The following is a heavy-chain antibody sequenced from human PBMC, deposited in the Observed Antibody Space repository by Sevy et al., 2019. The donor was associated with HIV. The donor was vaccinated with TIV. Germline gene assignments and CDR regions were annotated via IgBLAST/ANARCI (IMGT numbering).Heavy chain of an antibody. J-gene: IGHJ4*02. Sequence: GESLKISCKGLGYSFTSYWIGWVRQMPGKGLEWMGIIYPADSDTRYSPSFQGQVTISVDKSIRTAYLQWSNLKASDTAMYYCARAAGNYYDISGYYPFDYWGQGTLVTVSS. V-gene: IGHV5-51*01. CDR1: GYSFTSYW. CDR2: IYPADSDT. CDR3: ARAAGNYYDISGYYPFDY. D-gene: IGHD3-22*01.